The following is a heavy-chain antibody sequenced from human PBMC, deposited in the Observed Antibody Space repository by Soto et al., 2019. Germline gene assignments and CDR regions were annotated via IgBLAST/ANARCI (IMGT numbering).Heavy chain of an antibody. J-gene: IGHJ6*02. CDR2: ISADGSDT. CDR1: RVSLSIEL. V-gene: IGHV3-74*01. D-gene: IGHD3-10*01. Sequence: PGCSMGIASSASRVSLSIELVHWVRQSPGKGLVWVSRISADGSDTAYADSVKGRFSISRDNARNTVYLQMNSLRAEDTAVYYCAREKGHNYASGSLYSRYYGMDVWGQGTTVTGSS. CDR3: AREKGHNYASGSLYSRYYGMDV.